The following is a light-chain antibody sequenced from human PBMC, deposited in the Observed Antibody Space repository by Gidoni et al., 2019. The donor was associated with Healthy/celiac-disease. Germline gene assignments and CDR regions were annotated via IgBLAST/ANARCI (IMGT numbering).Light chain of an antibody. J-gene: IGKJ2*01. CDR3: QQDGSSPPRYT. CDR1: QSVSSSY. Sequence: GERATLSCRASQSVSSSYLAWYQQKPGQAPRLLIYGASSRATGIPDRFSGSGSGTDFTLTISRLEPEDFAVYYCQQDGSSPPRYTFGQGTKLEIK. CDR2: GAS. V-gene: IGKV3-20*01.